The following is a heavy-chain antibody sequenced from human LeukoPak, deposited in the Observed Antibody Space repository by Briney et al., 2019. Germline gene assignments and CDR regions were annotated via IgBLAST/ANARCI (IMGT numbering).Heavy chain of an antibody. V-gene: IGHV4-39*07. CDR1: GGSISSSRYY. J-gene: IGHJ5*02. D-gene: IGHD5-18*01. Sequence: SETLSLTCTVSGGSISSSRYYWGWIRQPPGKGLEWIGSIYYSGSTYYNPSLKSRVTISVDKSKNQFSLKLSSVTAADTAVYYCARDNTAMVPWGQGTLVTVSS. CDR2: IYYSGST. CDR3: ARDNTAMVP.